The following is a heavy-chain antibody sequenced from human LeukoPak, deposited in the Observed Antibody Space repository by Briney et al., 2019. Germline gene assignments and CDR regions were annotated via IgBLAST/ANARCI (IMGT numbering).Heavy chain of an antibody. V-gene: IGHV3-74*01. J-gene: IGHJ4*02. D-gene: IGHD1-7*01. CDR2: ISPDGRNI. CDR3: VRDAWGTIPYDS. Sequence: GGSLRLSCAASGFTLSDSWMNWVRQAPGKGLVWVSHISPDGRNIAYADSVKGRFTISRDSAKNTLYLQMNSLRVGDTALYYCVRDAWGTIPYDSWGQGTLVTVSS. CDR1: GFTLSDSW.